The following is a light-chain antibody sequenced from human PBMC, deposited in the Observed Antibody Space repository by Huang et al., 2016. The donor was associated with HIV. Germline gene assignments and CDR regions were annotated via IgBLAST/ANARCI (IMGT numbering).Light chain of an antibody. CDR3: MQALQTPRT. CDR1: QSLLHSTGYNY. CDR2: LGS. J-gene: IGKJ2*01. V-gene: IGKV2-28*01. Sequence: DIVMTQSPLSLPVTPGEPASISCRSSQSLLHSTGYNYLDWYLQKPGQSPQLLIYLGSNRASGVPDRFSGSGSGTHFTLKISRVEAEDVGVYYCMQALQTPRTFGQGTKLEIK.